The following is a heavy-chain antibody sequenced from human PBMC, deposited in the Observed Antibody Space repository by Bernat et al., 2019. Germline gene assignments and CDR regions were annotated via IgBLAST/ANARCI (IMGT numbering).Heavy chain of an antibody. J-gene: IGHJ3*02. CDR3: ARGGGHCSGGTCYSGRDAFDI. CDR2: IYYSGST. CDR1: GGSISSSSYY. Sequence: QLQLQESGPGLVKSSETLSLTCSVSGGSISSSSYYWGWIRQPPGKGLEWIGSIYYSGSTYYNPSLKSRVTISVDTSKNQFSLKLSSVTATDTAVDYCARGGGHCSGGTCYSGRDAFDIWGQGTMVTVSS. V-gene: IGHV4-39*01. D-gene: IGHD2-15*01.